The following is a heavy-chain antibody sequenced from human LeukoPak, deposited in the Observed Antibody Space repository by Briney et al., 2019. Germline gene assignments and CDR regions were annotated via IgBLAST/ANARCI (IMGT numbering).Heavy chain of an antibody. J-gene: IGHJ4*02. CDR2: ISAYNGNT. CDR1: DYTFTSYG. CDR3: ARDMGIQLWLLFDY. V-gene: IGHV1-18*01. Sequence: GASVKVSCKASDYTFTSYGIGWVRQAPGQGLEWMGWISAYNGNTNYAQKLQGRVTMTTDTSTSTAYMELRSLRSDDTAVYYCARDMGIQLWLLFDYWGQGTLVTVSS. D-gene: IGHD5-18*01.